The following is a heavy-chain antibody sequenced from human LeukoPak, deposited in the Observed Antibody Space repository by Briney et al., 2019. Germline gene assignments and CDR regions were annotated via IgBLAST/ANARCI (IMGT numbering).Heavy chain of an antibody. D-gene: IGHD3-10*01. CDR3: ARDSTYWYDSGSSGPHYFDY. Sequence: GGSPRLSCAASGFIFSNYAMHWVRQAPGKGLEWVALKTYHADPVKGRFSISRDNSKNTLYLQLNSLRAEDTSVYYCARDSTYWYDSGSSGPHYFDYWGQGTLVTVSS. CDR2: KT. CDR1: GFIFSNYA. V-gene: IGHV3-30*01. J-gene: IGHJ4*02.